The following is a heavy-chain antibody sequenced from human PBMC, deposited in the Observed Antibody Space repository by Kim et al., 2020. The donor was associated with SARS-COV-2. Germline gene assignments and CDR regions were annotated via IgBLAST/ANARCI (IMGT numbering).Heavy chain of an antibody. V-gene: IGHV3-48*03. Sequence: ADYVKGRFTISRANAKTSLYLQRNSLGAEDTAVYYCAGEVATTPSYGMDVWGQGTTVTVSS. D-gene: IGHD5-12*01. J-gene: IGHJ6*02. CDR3: AGEVATTPSYGMDV.